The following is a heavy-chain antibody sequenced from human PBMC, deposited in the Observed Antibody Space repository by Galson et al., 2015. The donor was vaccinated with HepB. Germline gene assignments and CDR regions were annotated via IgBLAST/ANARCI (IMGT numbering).Heavy chain of an antibody. V-gene: IGHV3-11*01. CDR2: ISTSSSTI. J-gene: IGHJ3*01. D-gene: IGHD3-16*01. Sequence: LRLSCAASRFTFKDYYMSWIRQAPGKGLEWLSYISTSSSTIYAGSVKGRFTISRDNAKNSLYLQMNSLRAEDTAVYYCVRVGTLYGLDVWGHGTMVTVSS. CDR3: VRVGTLYGLDV. CDR1: RFTFKDYY.